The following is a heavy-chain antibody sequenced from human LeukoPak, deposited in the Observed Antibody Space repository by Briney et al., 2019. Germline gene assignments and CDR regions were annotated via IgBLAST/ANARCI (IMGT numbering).Heavy chain of an antibody. D-gene: IGHD2-21*02. J-gene: IGHJ3*02. Sequence: ASVKVSCKASGYTFTGYYMHWVRQAPGQGLEWMGRINPNSGGTNYAQKFQGRVTMTRDTSISTAYMELSRLRSDDTAVYYCARRVVTATHDAFDIWGQGTMVTVSS. CDR1: GYTFTGYY. V-gene: IGHV1-2*06. CDR3: ARRVVTATHDAFDI. CDR2: INPNSGGT.